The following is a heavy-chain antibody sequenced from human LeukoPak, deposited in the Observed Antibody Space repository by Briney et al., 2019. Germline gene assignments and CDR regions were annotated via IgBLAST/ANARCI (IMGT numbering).Heavy chain of an antibody. CDR3: ARAGYSYMYYLDY. Sequence: PSETLSLTCTVSGGSISSYYWSWIRQPPGKGLEWIGYIYYSGSTNYNPSLKSRVTISVDTSKNQFSLKLSSVTAADTAVYYCARAGYSYMYYLDYWGQGTLVTVSS. CDR1: GGSISSYY. CDR2: IYYSGST. V-gene: IGHV4-59*01. J-gene: IGHJ4*02. D-gene: IGHD5-18*01.